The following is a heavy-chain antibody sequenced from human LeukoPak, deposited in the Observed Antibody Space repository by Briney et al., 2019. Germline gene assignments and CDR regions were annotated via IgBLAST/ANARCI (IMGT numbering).Heavy chain of an antibody. Sequence: GRTLRLSCAASGFTFSSYAMHWVRQAPPKGQERVAVISYDESNKYYADSVKGPFTISRDNSKNTRYMQMTSLRAEDTAVYYWARGGRALKAGSYYYYYMDVWGKGTTVTVSS. D-gene: IGHD2-15*01. CDR3: ARGGRALKAGSYYYYYMDV. CDR2: ISYDESNK. J-gene: IGHJ6*03. CDR1: GFTFSSYA. V-gene: IGHV3-30*01.